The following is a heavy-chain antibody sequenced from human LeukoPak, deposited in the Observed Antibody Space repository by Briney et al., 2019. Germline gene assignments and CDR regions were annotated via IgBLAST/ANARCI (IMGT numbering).Heavy chain of an antibody. CDR1: GFTFSSYA. V-gene: IGHV3-23*01. J-gene: IGHJ6*03. CDR2: IIDSGEST. CDR3: SKLGGQELHNYYVAV. Sequence: GGSLRLSCAASGFTFSSYAMSWVRQAPGKGLEWVSGIIDSGESTYYANFEKGRFTISRDNSNNTRNLQMNRLNTEDTAVYDLSKLGGQELHNYYVAVCPKGTTVAVSS. D-gene: IGHD3-16*01.